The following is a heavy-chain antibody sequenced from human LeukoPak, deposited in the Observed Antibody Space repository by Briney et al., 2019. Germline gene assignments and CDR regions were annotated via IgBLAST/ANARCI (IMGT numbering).Heavy chain of an antibody. CDR1: GGSFSGYY. D-gene: IGHD5-18*01. J-gene: IGHJ4*02. V-gene: IGHV4-34*01. Sequence: SSETLSLTCAVYGGSFSGYYWSWIRQPPGKGLEWIGEINHSGSTNYNPSLKSRVTISVDTSKSQFSVKLSSVTAADTAVYYCARGGYSYVVDYWGQGTLVTVSS. CDR3: ARGGYSYVVDY. CDR2: INHSGST.